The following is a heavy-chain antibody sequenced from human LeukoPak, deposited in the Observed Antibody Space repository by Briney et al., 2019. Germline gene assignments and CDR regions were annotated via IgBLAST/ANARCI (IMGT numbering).Heavy chain of an antibody. V-gene: IGHV4-59*08. CDR1: GGSISSYY. CDR3: ARLRFGGWGYYYYGMDV. Sequence: SETLSLTCTVPGGSISSYYRSWIRQPPGKGLEWIGYIYYSGSTNYNPSLKSRVTISVDTSKNQFSLKLSSVTAADTAVYYCARLRFGGWGYYYYGMDVWGQGTTVTVSS. J-gene: IGHJ6*02. D-gene: IGHD6-19*01. CDR2: IYYSGST.